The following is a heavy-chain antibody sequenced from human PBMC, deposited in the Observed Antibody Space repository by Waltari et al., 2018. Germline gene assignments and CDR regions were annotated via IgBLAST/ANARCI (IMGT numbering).Heavy chain of an antibody. V-gene: IGHV1-69*01. J-gene: IGHJ4*02. CDR2: GNPIHGTA. D-gene: IGHD2-21*02. CDR1: GGTFSTYA. Sequence: QVQLVQLGAEVKKPGSSVVVSCKASGGTFSTYAISWVRQAPGQGLEWMGGGNPIHGTANYANKSQDRVTITADESTSTAYTGLRSLGSEETAVYYCGRGRVVVTAHGYYFDCWGQGTLVTVSS. CDR3: GRGRVVVTAHGYYFDC.